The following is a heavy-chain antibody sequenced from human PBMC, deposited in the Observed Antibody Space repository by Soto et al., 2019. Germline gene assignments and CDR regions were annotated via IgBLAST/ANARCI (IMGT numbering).Heavy chain of an antibody. V-gene: IGHV3-48*02. J-gene: IGHJ4*02. CDR3: ARDGGSMGY. D-gene: IGHD1-26*01. Sequence: EVQLVESGGGLVQPGGSLRLSCAASGFTFSSYSMNWFRQAPGKGLEWVSYISSSSSTIYYADSVKGRFTISRDNAKNSLYRQMNSLRDESTAVYYSARDGGSMGYWGQGTLVTVSS. CDR2: ISSSSSTI. CDR1: GFTFSSYS.